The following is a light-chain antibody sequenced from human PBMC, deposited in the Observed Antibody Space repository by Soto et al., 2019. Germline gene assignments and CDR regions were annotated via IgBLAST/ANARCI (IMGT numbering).Light chain of an antibody. V-gene: IGKV1-33*01. Sequence: DTQMTQSPSSLSASLGDRVTITGQASQDIRNYLSWYQHKPGKAPKLXIYDASNLEIGVPSRFSGSASGTDFTFTISSLQPEDIETDYCQQYDNVTLTFGGGTKVDI. CDR3: QQYDNVTLT. CDR1: QDIRNY. CDR2: DAS. J-gene: IGKJ4*01.